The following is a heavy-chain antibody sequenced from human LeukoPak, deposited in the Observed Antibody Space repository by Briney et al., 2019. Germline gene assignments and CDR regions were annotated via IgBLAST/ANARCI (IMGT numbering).Heavy chain of an antibody. J-gene: IGHJ4*02. D-gene: IGHD3-22*01. V-gene: IGHV3-23*01. CDR3: VHSSGHYYDLFDY. CDR1: GFTFSSYA. Sequence: GGSLRLSCAASGFTFSSYAMSWVRQAPGKGLEWVSAISGSGGSTYYADSVKGRFTISRDNSKNTLYLQMNSLRAEDTAVYYCVHSSGHYYDLFDYWGQGTLVTVSS. CDR2: ISGSGGST.